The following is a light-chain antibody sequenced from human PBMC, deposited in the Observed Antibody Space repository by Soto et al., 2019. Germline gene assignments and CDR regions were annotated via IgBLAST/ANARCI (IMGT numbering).Light chain of an antibody. Sequence: QSVLTQPPSASGTPGQGVTISCSGSTSNIGSNYVYWYQQLPGTAPKLLIYRNNQRPSGVPDRFSGSKSGNTASLTVSGLQADDEADYYCSSYAGNNNYVFGTGTKVTV. J-gene: IGLJ1*01. CDR2: RNN. CDR1: TSNIGSNY. V-gene: IGLV1-47*01. CDR3: SSYAGNNNYV.